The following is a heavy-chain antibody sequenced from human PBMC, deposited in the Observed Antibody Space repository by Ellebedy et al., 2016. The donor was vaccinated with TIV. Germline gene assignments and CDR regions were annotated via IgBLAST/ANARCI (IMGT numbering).Heavy chain of an antibody. CDR3: ARDSAHFSPWFDP. CDR2: ISGYDGNT. V-gene: IGHV1-18*04. Sequence: AASVKVSCKASGYTFARYSITWVRQAPGQGLEWVGWISGYDGNTHYAQKFQGRVTLTTDTSTGTAYMELRSLRSDDTAVYYCARDSAHFSPWFDPWGQGTLVTVSS. CDR1: GYTFARYS. D-gene: IGHD2/OR15-2a*01. J-gene: IGHJ5*02.